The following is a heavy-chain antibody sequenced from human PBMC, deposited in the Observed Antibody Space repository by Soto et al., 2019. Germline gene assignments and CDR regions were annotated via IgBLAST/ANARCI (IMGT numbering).Heavy chain of an antibody. CDR1: GGYISSGGYY. V-gene: IGHV4-31*03. CDR3: ARRLTGDRRWFEP. D-gene: IGHD7-27*01. J-gene: IGHJ5*02. CDR2: IYYSGGT. Sequence: QVQLQESGPGLVQPSQTLSLTCTVSGGYISSGGYYWSWLRQHPGKGREWIGYIYYSGGTYYNPSLESRVTLSLDTSKNQFSLKLSSVTAADTAVYYCARRLTGDRRWFEPWGQGSVVTVSS.